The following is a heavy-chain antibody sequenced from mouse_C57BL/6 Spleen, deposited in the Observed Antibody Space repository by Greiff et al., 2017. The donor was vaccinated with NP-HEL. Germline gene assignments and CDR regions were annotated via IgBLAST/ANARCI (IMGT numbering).Heavy chain of an antibody. CDR3: ARSVNGPPWYFDV. J-gene: IGHJ1*03. D-gene: IGHD2-13*01. Sequence: QVQLQQPGAELVKPGASVKLSCKASGYTFTSYWMHWVKQRPGQGLEWIGMIHPNSGSTYYNEKFKSKATLTVDKSSSTAYMQLSSLTSEDSAVYYCARSVNGPPWYFDVWGTGTTVTVSS. CDR2: IHPNSGST. CDR1: GYTFTSYW. V-gene: IGHV1-64*01.